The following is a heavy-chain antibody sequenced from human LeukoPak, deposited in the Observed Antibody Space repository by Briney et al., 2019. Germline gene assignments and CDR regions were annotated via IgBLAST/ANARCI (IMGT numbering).Heavy chain of an antibody. CDR3: ARQGYCSSTSCYNRWFDP. CDR2: IYYSGST. J-gene: IGHJ5*02. CDR1: GGSISSGDYY. V-gene: IGHV4-30-4*08. D-gene: IGHD2-2*02. Sequence: SQTLSLTCTVSGGSISSGDYYWSWIRQPPGKGLEWIGYIYYSGSTYYNPSLKSRVSISVDTSRNQFSLKLSSVTAADTAIYYCARQGYCSSTSCYNRWFDPWGQGTLVTVSS.